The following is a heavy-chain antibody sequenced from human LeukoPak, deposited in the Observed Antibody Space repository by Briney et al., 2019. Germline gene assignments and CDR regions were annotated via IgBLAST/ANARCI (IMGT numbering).Heavy chain of an antibody. V-gene: IGHV3-21*01. CDR3: ARENRWLVPLDY. J-gene: IGHJ4*02. CDR1: GFTFSSYS. CDR2: ISSSSSYI. Sequence: NPGGSLRLSCAASGFTFSSYSMNWVRQAPGKGLEWVSSISSSSSYIYYADSVKGRFTISRDNAKNSLYLQMNSLRAEDTAVYYCARENRWLVPLDYWGQGTLVTVSS. D-gene: IGHD6-19*01.